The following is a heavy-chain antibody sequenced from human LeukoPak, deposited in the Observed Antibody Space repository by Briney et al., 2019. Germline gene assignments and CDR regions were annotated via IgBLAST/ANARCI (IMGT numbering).Heavy chain of an antibody. CDR3: ARDSYYYDSSGYYPVTFDY. D-gene: IGHD3-22*01. CDR1: GFTFSSYS. CDR2: ISSSSSYI. J-gene: IGHJ4*02. V-gene: IGHV3-21*01. Sequence: GGSLRLSCAASGFTFSSYSMNWVRQAPGKGLEWVSSISSSSSYIYYADSVKGRFTISRDNAKNSLYLQMNSLRAEDTAVYYCARDSYYYDSSGYYPVTFDYWGQGTLVTVSS.